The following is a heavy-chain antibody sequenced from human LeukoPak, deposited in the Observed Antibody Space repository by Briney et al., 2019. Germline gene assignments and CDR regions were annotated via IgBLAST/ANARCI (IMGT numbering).Heavy chain of an antibody. CDR1: GYTFTSYG. CDR3: AGTYGSGRSPKD. Sequence: VASVKVSCKASGYTFTSYGMSWVRQAPGQGLEWMGRIIPILGIANYAQKFQGRVTITADKSTSTAYMELSSLRSEDTAVYYCAGTYGSGRSPKDWGQGTLVTVSS. CDR2: IIPILGIA. J-gene: IGHJ4*02. D-gene: IGHD3-10*01. V-gene: IGHV1-69*04.